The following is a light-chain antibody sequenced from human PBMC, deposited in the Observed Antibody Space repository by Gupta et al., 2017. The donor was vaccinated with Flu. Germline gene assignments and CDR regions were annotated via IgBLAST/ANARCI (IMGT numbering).Light chain of an antibody. CDR2: DDA. V-gene: IGLV3-21*02. Sequence: YVLTQPPSVSVAPGQTARITCGGDDIGRKRVHWYQQRPGQAPMVVVYDDAKRPSGIPERFSGSNSGNTATLTISRVEAGDEADYYCQVWDSSSDHFVFGSGTKVTVL. CDR1: DIGRKR. CDR3: QVWDSSSDHFV. J-gene: IGLJ1*01.